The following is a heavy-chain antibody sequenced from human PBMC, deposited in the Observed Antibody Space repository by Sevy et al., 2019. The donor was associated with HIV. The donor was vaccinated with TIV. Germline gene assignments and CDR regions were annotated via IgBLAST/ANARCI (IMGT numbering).Heavy chain of an antibody. D-gene: IGHD3-10*01. CDR2: IRSKSNSHAT. CDR3: TRHRLSMVRGIIMAHYSDY. V-gene: IGHV3-73*01. Sequence: GGSLRLSCAASGFTFSGSAIHWVRQASGKGLEWVGRIRSKSNSHATAYAASVKGRFTISRDDSKKTAYLQMNSLKTEDTAVYYCTRHRLSMVRGIIMAHYSDYWGPGTLVTVSS. J-gene: IGHJ4*02. CDR1: GFTFSGSA.